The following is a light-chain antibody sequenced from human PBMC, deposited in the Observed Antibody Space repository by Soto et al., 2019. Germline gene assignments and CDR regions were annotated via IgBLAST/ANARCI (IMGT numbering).Light chain of an antibody. Sequence: QSALTQPPSASGSPGQSVTISCTGTSSDVGGYNFVSWYRQYPGKAPQLIIYEVTKRPSGFSDRFSGSKSGNTASLTVSGLQAEDEADYYCSSYAATNNYVFGSGTKLTVL. J-gene: IGLJ1*01. CDR3: SSYAATNNYV. V-gene: IGLV2-8*01. CDR1: SSDVGGYNF. CDR2: EVT.